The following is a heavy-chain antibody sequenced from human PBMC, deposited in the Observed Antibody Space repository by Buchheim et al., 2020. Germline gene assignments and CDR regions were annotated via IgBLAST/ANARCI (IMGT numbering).Heavy chain of an antibody. D-gene: IGHD3-3*01. CDR1: GGSISSGGYS. CDR2: IYHSGST. CDR3: ARDAWGRSGVFDY. Sequence: QVQLQQWGAGLLKPSETLSLTCAVSGGSISSGGYSWSWIRQPPGKGLEWIGYIYHSGSTYYNPSLKSRVTISVDRSKNQFSLKLSSVTAADTAVYYCARDAWGRSGVFDYWGQGTL. J-gene: IGHJ4*02. V-gene: IGHV4-30-2*01.